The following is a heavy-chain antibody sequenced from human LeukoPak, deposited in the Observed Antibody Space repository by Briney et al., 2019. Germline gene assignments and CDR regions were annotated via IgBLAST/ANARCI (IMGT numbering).Heavy chain of an antibody. V-gene: IGHV4-34*01. CDR1: GGSFSGYY. D-gene: IGHD6-13*01. CDR3: ARLRSSWYAAAFDY. J-gene: IGHJ4*02. Sequence: SETLSLTCAVYGGSFSGYYWSWIRQPPGKGLEWIGEINHSGSTNYNPSLKSRVTISVDTSKNQFSLKLSSVTAADTAVCYCARLRSSWYAAAFDYWGQGTLVTVSS. CDR2: INHSGST.